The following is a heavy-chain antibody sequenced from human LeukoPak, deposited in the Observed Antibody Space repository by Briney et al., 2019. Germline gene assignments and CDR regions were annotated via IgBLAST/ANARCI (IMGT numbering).Heavy chain of an antibody. V-gene: IGHV3-30*02. D-gene: IGHD3-22*01. CDR2: IRYDGSNK. J-gene: IGHJ6*03. CDR1: GFTFSSYG. CDR3: ARDSDSSGYYSNYYYYYYMDV. Sequence: GGSLRLSCAASGFTFSSYGMHWVRQAPGKGLEWVAFIRYDGSNKYYADSVKGRFTISRDNSKNTLYLQMNSLRAEDTAVYYCARDSDSSGYYSNYYYYYYMDVWGKGTTVTVSS.